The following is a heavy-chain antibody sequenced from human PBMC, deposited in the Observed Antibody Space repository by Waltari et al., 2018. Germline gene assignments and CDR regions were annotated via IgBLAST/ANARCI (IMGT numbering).Heavy chain of an antibody. Sequence: EVQLVESGGGLVQPGGSLRLSCAASGFTFSSYSMNWVRQAPGKGLEWISSITASGGAIYYADSVKGRFSISRDGAKKSLYLQMNSLRAEDTAVYYCARGTPGFFDIWGQGTMVTVSS. V-gene: IGHV3-48*04. J-gene: IGHJ3*02. CDR2: ITASGGAI. D-gene: IGHD3-10*01. CDR3: ARGTPGFFDI. CDR1: GFTFSSYS.